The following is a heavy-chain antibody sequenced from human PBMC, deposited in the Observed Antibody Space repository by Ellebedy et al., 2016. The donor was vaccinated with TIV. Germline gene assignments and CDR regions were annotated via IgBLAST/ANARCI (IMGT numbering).Heavy chain of an antibody. CDR1: GGTFSSYA. Sequence: SVKVSCXASGGTFSSYAISWVRQAPGQGLEWMGGIIPIFGTANYAQKFQGRVTITADESTSTAYMELSSLRSEDTAVYYCARDRTIFGVGIDYWGQGTLVTVSS. D-gene: IGHD3-3*01. J-gene: IGHJ4*02. CDR3: ARDRTIFGVGIDY. CDR2: IIPIFGTA. V-gene: IGHV1-69*13.